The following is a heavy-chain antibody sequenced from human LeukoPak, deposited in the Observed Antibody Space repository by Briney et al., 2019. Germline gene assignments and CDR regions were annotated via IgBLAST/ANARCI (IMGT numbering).Heavy chain of an antibody. CDR1: GGSISSYY. J-gene: IGHJ4*02. Sequence: KPSETLSLTCTVSGGSISSYYWSWIRQAPGKGLEWIGYIYYSGSTNYNPSLKSRVTISVDTSKNQFSLKLSSVTAADTAVYYCARLRVVPAARAVDFDYWGQGTLVTVSS. CDR3: ARLRVVPAARAVDFDY. CDR2: IYYSGST. D-gene: IGHD2-2*01. V-gene: IGHV4-59*12.